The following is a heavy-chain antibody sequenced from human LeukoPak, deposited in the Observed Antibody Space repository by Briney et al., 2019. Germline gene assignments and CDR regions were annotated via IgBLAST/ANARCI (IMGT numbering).Heavy chain of an antibody. Sequence: ASVKVSCKASGYTFTSYDINWVRQATGQGLEWMGWMNPNSGNTGYAQKFQGRVTMTRNTSISTAYMELSSLRPEDTAVYYCAREGSGWNEEQNWGQGTLVTVSS. CDR3: AREGSGWNEEQN. CDR2: MNPNSGNT. J-gene: IGHJ4*02. D-gene: IGHD6-19*01. CDR1: GYTFTSYD. V-gene: IGHV1-8*01.